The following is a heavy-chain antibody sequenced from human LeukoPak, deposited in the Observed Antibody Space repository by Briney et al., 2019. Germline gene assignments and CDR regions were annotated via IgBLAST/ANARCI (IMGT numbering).Heavy chain of an antibody. CDR3: ARYHRSSSWSDAFDI. J-gene: IGHJ3*02. D-gene: IGHD6-13*01. Sequence: SETLSLTCTVSGGSISSYYWSWIRQPPGKGLEWIGYIYYSGSTNYNPSLKRRVTISVDTSKNQFSLKLSSVTAADTAVYYCARYHRSSSWSDAFDIWGQGTMVTVSS. CDR2: IYYSGST. CDR1: GGSISSYY. V-gene: IGHV4-59*01.